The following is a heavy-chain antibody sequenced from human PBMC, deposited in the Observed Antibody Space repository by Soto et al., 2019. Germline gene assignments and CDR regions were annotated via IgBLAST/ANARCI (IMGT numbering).Heavy chain of an antibody. D-gene: IGHD3-3*01. CDR2: INHSGST. CDR3: ARGNPKNYDFWSGYYGPPLGSLEGFDY. Sequence: SETLSLTCAVYGGSFSGYYLSWIRQPPGKGLEWIGEINHSGSTNYNPSLKSRVTISVDTSKNQFSLKLSSVTAADTAVYYCARGNPKNYDFWSGYYGPPLGSLEGFDYWGQGTLVTVSS. CDR1: GGSFSGYY. V-gene: IGHV4-34*01. J-gene: IGHJ4*02.